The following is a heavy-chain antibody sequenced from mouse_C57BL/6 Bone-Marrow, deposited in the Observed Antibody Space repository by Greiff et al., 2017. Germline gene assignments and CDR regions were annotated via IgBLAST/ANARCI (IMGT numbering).Heavy chain of an antibody. CDR2: INPKYGTT. CDR1: GYSFTDYN. D-gene: IGHD2-12*01. V-gene: IGHV1-39*01. Sequence: VQLQQSGPELAKPGASVKISCKASGYSFTDYNMNWVKQSNGKSLEWIGVINPKYGTTSYNQKFKGKATVTVDQSSSTAYMQLNSLTSEDSAVYSCVSVCAYDYAMDFGDRGTAVTVTA. J-gene: IGHJ4*01. CDR3: VSVCAYDYAMDF.